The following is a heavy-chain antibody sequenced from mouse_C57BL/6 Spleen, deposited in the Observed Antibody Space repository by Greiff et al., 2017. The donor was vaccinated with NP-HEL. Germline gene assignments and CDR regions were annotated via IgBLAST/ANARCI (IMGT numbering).Heavy chain of an antibody. Sequence: DVKLVESGPGLVKPSQSLSLTCSVTGYYITSGYYWNWIRQFPGNKLEWMGYISYDGSNNYHPSLKNRISITRDTSKNQFFLKLNSVTTEDTATYYCARGKSYYYAMDYWGQGTSVTVSS. CDR1: GYYITSGYY. V-gene: IGHV3-6*01. J-gene: IGHJ4*01. CDR3: ARGKSYYYAMDY. CDR2: ISYDGSN. D-gene: IGHD6-2*01.